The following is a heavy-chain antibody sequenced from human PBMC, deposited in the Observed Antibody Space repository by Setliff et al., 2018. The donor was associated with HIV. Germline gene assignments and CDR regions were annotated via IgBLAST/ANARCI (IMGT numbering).Heavy chain of an antibody. CDR1: GYTFTSYF. D-gene: IGHD2-2*01. V-gene: IGHV1-46*01. J-gene: IGHJ3*02. Sequence: ASVKVSCKASGYTFTSYFLHWVRQAPGQGLEWLGIIDPNGGATNNAQKLQGRLTVTTDTSTGTLYMELSNLRSDDSAVYYCARAGGGATDQAFDIWGQGTMVTVS. CDR2: IDPNGGAT. CDR3: ARAGGGATDQAFDI.